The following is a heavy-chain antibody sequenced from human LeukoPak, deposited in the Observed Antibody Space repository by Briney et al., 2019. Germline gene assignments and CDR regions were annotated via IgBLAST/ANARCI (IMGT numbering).Heavy chain of an antibody. V-gene: IGHV1-8*01. CDR2: MNPNSGNT. CDR1: GYTFTSYD. Sequence: ASVNVSCKASGYTFTSYDINWVRQATGQGLEWMGWMNPNSGNTGYAQKFQGRVTMTRNTSISTAYMELSSLRSEDTAVYYCARSLADSSGWSDDAFDIWGQGTMVTVSS. J-gene: IGHJ3*02. CDR3: ARSLADSSGWSDDAFDI. D-gene: IGHD6-19*01.